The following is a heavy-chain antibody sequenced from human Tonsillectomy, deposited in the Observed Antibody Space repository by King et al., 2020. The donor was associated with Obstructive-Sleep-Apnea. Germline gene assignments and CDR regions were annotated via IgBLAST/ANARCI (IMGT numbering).Heavy chain of an antibody. D-gene: IGHD2-15*01. J-gene: IGHJ5*01. CDR3: AREGGSRGQRWFDS. CDR1: GCSVSGNYY. V-gene: IGHV4-38-2*02. CDR2: VDHTGTT. Sequence: VQLQESGPGLVKASETLSLTCTVSGCSVSGNYYWVWIRQPPGKGREWIASVDHTGTTFYKSSLKSRVTISVDASRNQFALKVTSVTAADTATYYCAREGGSRGQRWFDSWGQGTLVTVSS.